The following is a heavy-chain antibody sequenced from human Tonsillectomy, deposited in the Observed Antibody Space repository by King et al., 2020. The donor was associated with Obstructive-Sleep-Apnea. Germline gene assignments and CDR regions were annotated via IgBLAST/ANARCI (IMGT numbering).Heavy chain of an antibody. J-gene: IGHJ5*02. CDR3: AKGSGSDSSHWCDP. CDR2: LSWNSDRV. V-gene: IGHV3-9*01. Sequence: VQLVESGGGLVQPGRSLRLSCAASGFTFDDYAMHWVRQAPGKGLEWVSGLSWNSDRVGYADSVKGRFTISRDNAKNSLYLQMNSLRAEDTALYYCAKGSGSDSSHWCDPWGQGTLVTVSS. CDR1: GFTFDDYA. D-gene: IGHD3-10*01.